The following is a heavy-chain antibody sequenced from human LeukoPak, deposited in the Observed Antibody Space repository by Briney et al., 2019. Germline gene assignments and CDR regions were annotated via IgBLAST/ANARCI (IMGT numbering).Heavy chain of an antibody. CDR3: ARADRYCSSTSCYPHYYYYYMDV. CDR2: ISSSSSYI. V-gene: IGHV3-21*01. J-gene: IGHJ6*03. CDR1: GFTFSSYS. D-gene: IGHD2-2*01. Sequence: GGSIRLSCAASGFTFSSYSMNWVRQAPGKGLEWVSSISSSSSYIYYADSVKGRFTISRDKAKNSLYLQMNSLRAEDTAVYYCARADRYCSSTSCYPHYYYYYMDVWGKGTTVTVSS.